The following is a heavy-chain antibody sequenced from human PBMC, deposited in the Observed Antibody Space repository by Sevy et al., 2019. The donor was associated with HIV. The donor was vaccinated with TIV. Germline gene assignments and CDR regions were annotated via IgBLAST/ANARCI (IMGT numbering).Heavy chain of an antibody. CDR1: GGSFSGYY. V-gene: IGHV4-34*01. Sequence: SETLCLTCAVYGGSFSGYYWSWIRQPPGKGLEWIGEINHSGSTNYNPSLKSRVTISVDTSKNQFSLKLSSVTAADTAVYYCARGGGYCSGGSCDYYYYYGMDVWGQGTTVTVSS. J-gene: IGHJ6*02. CDR3: ARGGGYCSGGSCDYYYYYGMDV. D-gene: IGHD2-15*01. CDR2: INHSGST.